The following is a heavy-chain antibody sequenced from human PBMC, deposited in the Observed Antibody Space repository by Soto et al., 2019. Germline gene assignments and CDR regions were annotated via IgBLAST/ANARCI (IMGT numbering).Heavy chain of an antibody. CDR1: GFTFSSYS. CDR3: ARGYSSGWRGWFDP. Sequence: VQLVESGGGLVQPGGSLRLSCAASGFTFSSYSMNWVRQAPGKGLEWVSSISSSSSYIYYADSVKGRFTISRDNAKNSLYLQMNSLRAEDTAVYYCARGYSSGWRGWFDPWGQGTLVTVSS. D-gene: IGHD6-19*01. J-gene: IGHJ5*02. CDR2: ISSSSSYI. V-gene: IGHV3-21*01.